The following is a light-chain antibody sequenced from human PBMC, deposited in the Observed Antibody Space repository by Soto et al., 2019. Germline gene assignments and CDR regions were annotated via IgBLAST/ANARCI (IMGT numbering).Light chain of an antibody. Sequence: EIVLTQSPSTLSLSPGERATLSCRASQSVSSSYLAWYQQKPGQAPRLLIYGASSRATGIPDRFSGSGSGTDFTLTISRLEPEDFAVYYCQQSETFGQGTKVEIK. V-gene: IGKV3-20*01. CDR1: QSVSSSY. CDR2: GAS. CDR3: QQSET. J-gene: IGKJ1*01.